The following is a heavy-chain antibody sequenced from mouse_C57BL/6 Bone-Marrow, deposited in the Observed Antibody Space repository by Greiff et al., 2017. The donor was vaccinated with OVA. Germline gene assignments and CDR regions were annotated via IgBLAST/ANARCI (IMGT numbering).Heavy chain of an antibody. V-gene: IGHV5-6*01. CDR1: GFTFSSYG. J-gene: IGHJ1*03. Sequence: EVKLMESGGDLVKPGGSLKLSCAASGFTFSSYGMSWVRQTPDKRLEWVATISSGGSYTYYPDSVKGRFTISRDNAKNTLYLQMSSLKSEDTAMYYCARYGSHGYFDVWGTGTTVTVSS. CDR2: ISSGGSYT. CDR3: ARYGSHGYFDV. D-gene: IGHD1-1*01.